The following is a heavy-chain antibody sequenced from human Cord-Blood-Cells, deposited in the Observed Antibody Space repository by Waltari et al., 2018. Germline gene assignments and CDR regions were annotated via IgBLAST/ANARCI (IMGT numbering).Heavy chain of an antibody. D-gene: IGHD1-26*01. V-gene: IGHV1-69*01. CDR1: GGTFSSYA. J-gene: IGHJ6*02. Sequence: QVQLVQSGAEVKKPGSSVKVPCKAFGGTFSSYAISCVRQALGQGLEWMGGIIPIFGTANYAQKFQGRVTITADESTSTAYMELSSLRSEDTAVYYCAGWELLRYYYYGMDVWGQGTTVTVSS. CDR2: IIPIFGTA. CDR3: AGWELLRYYYYGMDV.